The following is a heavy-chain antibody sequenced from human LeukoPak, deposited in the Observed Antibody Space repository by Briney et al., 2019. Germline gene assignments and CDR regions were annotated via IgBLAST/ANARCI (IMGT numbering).Heavy chain of an antibody. D-gene: IGHD6-25*01. J-gene: IGHJ4*02. V-gene: IGHV1-24*01. Sequence: ASVKVSCKVSGYTLTELSMHWVRQAPGKGREWRGGFDPEDGETIYAQKFQGRVTITEDSSTDTAYMELSSLRSEDPDVYYCAIEFQRNYYDNWGQGTLVTVSS. CDR2: FDPEDGET. CDR1: GYTLTELS. CDR3: AIEFQRNYYDN.